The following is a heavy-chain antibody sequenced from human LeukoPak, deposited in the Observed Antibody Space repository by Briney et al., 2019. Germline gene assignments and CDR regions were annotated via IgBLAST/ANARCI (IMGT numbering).Heavy chain of an antibody. Sequence: PGGSLRLSCAASGFTFSSYAMSWVRQAPGKGLEWVSAISGSGGSTYYADSVKGRFTISRDNSKNTLYLQMNSLRAEDTAVYYCAKVIPSYYYDSSGYYLIDYWGRGTLVTVSS. V-gene: IGHV3-23*01. CDR1: GFTFSSYA. D-gene: IGHD3-22*01. CDR2: ISGSGGST. CDR3: AKVIPSYYYDSSGYYLIDY. J-gene: IGHJ4*02.